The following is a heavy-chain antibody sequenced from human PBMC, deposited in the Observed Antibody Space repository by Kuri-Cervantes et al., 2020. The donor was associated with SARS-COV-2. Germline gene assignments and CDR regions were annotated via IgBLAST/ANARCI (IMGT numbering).Heavy chain of an antibody. Sequence: GGSLRLPCAASGFTFSDYYMNWVRQAPGKGLEWVSSISSSSTIYYADSVKGRFTISRDNAKNSLYLQMNSLRAEDTAVYYCAFSPNFVVVSPYAFDIWGQGTMVTVSS. D-gene: IGHD2-2*01. V-gene: IGHV3-69-1*02. CDR2: ISSSSTI. J-gene: IGHJ3*02. CDR3: AFSPNFVVVSPYAFDI. CDR1: GFTFSDYY.